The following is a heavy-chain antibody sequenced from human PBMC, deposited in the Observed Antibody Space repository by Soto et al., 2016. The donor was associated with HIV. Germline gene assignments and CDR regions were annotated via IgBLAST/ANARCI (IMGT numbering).Heavy chain of an antibody. CDR1: GFTFSTYR. D-gene: IGHD3-9*01. J-gene: IGHJ2*01. V-gene: IGHV3-21*01. CDR3: ARVRYFNTLTGYYKNRADDWYFDL. CDR2: ISTTGNSI. Sequence: EVQLVESGGGLVKPGGSLRLSCVVSGFTFSTYRMNWVRQAPGKGLEWVSSISTTGNSIYYADSVEGRFSISRDNAKNSLFLQLNSLRADDTAVYFCARVRYFNTLTGYYKNRADDWYFDLWGRGTLVTVSS.